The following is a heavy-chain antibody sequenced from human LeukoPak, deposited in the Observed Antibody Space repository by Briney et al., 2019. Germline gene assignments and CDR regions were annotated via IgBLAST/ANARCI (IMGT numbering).Heavy chain of an antibody. CDR3: ARHRRKAAAGKWYYYYMDV. V-gene: IGHV4-34*01. D-gene: IGHD6-13*01. J-gene: IGHJ6*03. Sequence: TSETLSLTCAVYGGSFSGYYWSWIRQPPGKGLEWIGEINHSGSTNYNPSLKSRVTISVDTSKNQFSLKLSSVTAADAAVYYCARHRRKAAAGKWYYYYMDVWGKGTTVTISS. CDR1: GGSFSGYY. CDR2: INHSGST.